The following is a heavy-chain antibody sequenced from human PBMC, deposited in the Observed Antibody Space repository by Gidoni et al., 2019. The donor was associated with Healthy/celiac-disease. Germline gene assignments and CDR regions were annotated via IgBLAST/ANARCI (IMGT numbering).Heavy chain of an antibody. CDR1: GGSISSGRYY. Sequence: QVQLQESGPGLVKPSQTLSLTCTVSGGSISSGRYYGSWIRQPAGKGLEWIGRIYTSGSTNYNPSLKSRVPISVDTSKTQFSLKLSSVTAADTAVYYCARESRYSYGYGDYWGQGTLVTVSS. J-gene: IGHJ4*02. D-gene: IGHD5-18*01. CDR3: ARESRYSYGYGDY. V-gene: IGHV4-61*02. CDR2: IYTSGST.